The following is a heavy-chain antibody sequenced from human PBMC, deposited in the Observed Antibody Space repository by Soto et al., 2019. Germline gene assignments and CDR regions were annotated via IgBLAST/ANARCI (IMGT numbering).Heavy chain of an antibody. CDR1: GYTFTNYP. J-gene: IGHJ6*02. D-gene: IGHD3-3*01. CDR2: INAGNGNT. CDR3: AKGMEAYNYAMDV. Sequence: ASVKVFCKASGYTFTNYPIYWVRQAPGQRLEWMGLINAGNGNTKYSQNFQGRVTISRDISASTSYIELNSLRSEDTAVYYCAKGMEAYNYAMDVWGQGTTVTVSS. V-gene: IGHV1-3*01.